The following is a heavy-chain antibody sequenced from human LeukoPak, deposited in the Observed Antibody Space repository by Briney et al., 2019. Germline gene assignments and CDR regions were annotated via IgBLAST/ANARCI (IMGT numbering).Heavy chain of an antibody. D-gene: IGHD3-16*01. V-gene: IGHV3-7*03. CDR1: GFTFSSYA. Sequence: GGSLRLSCAASGFTFSSYAMSWVRQAPGKGLEWVANIKQDGSEKYYVDSVKGRFTISRDNAKNSLYLQMNSLRAEDTAVYYCARDGGFDTTYYYYYYGMDVWGKGTTVTVSS. J-gene: IGHJ6*04. CDR2: IKQDGSEK. CDR3: ARDGGFDTTYYYYYYGMDV.